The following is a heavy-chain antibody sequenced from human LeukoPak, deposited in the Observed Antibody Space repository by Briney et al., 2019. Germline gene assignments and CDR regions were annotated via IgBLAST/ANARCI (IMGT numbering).Heavy chain of an antibody. J-gene: IGHJ4*02. Sequence: GGSLRLSCAASGFTFSSYAMSWVRQAPGKGLEWVSAISGSGGSTYYADSVKGRFTISRDNSKNTLYLQMNSLRAEETAVYYCAKDGSSIVGATTGFEYWGQGTLVAVSS. CDR1: GFTFSSYA. CDR3: AKDGSSIVGATTGFEY. D-gene: IGHD1-26*01. CDR2: ISGSGGST. V-gene: IGHV3-23*01.